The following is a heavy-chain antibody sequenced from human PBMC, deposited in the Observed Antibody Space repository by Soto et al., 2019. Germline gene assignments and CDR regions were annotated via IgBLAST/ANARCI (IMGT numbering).Heavy chain of an antibody. Sequence: ASVTVSCKVSGYTLPELSMHWLRQAPGKGLEWMGGFDPEDGETIYAQKFQGRVTMTEDTSTDTAYMELSSLRSEDTAVYYCATSLDPITIFGVVRNYYYGMDVWGQGTTVTVSS. D-gene: IGHD3-3*01. CDR2: FDPEDGET. CDR1: GYTLPELS. V-gene: IGHV1-24*01. CDR3: ATSLDPITIFGVVRNYYYGMDV. J-gene: IGHJ6*02.